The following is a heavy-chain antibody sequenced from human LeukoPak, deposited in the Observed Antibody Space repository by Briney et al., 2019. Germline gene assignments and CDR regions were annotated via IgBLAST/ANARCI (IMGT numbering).Heavy chain of an antibody. CDR1: GFTFSSYA. D-gene: IGHD5-12*01. CDR2: ISYDGSNK. J-gene: IGHJ4*02. Sequence: GRSLRLSCAASGFTFSSYAMHWVRQAPGKGLEWVVVISYDGSNKYYADSVKGRFTISRDNSKNTLYLQMNSLRAEDTAVYYCARDRLRGYSGYGYFDYWGQGTLVTVSS. V-gene: IGHV3-30-3*01. CDR3: ARDRLRGYSGYGYFDY.